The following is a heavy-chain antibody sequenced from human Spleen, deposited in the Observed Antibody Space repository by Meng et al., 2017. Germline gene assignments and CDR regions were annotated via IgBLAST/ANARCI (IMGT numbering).Heavy chain of an antibody. V-gene: IGHV4-39*07. Sequence: SETLSLTCTVSGGSISSSSYYWGWIRQPPGKGLEWIGSIYYSGSTYYNPSLKSRVTISVDTSQIQFSLKLISVTAADTAVYYCGRYCRSTSCSLDYWGQGTLVTVSS. J-gene: IGHJ4*02. D-gene: IGHD2-2*01. CDR2: IYYSGST. CDR1: GGSISSSSYY. CDR3: GRYCRSTSCSLDY.